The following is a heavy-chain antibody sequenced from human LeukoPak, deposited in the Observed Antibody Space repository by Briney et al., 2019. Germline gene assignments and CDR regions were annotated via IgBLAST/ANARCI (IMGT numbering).Heavy chain of an antibody. CDR2: ISNDGSNK. CDR3: AKGPGLRYFDWLSNEYYFDY. CDR1: GFTFSTYA. Sequence: GRSLRLSCAASGFTFSTYAMHWVRQAPGKGLEWVAVISNDGSNKYYADAVKGRFTISRDSSKNTMYLQMNSMRAEDTAVYYCAKGPGLRYFDWLSNEYYFDYWGQGTLVTVSS. J-gene: IGHJ4*02. D-gene: IGHD3-9*01. V-gene: IGHV3-30*04.